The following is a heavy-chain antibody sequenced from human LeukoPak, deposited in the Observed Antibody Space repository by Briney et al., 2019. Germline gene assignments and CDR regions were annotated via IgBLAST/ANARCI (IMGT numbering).Heavy chain of an antibody. J-gene: IGHJ4*02. CDR1: GFTFSSYG. D-gene: IGHD6-19*01. CDR3: TKAGIAVPATPDY. Sequence: PGGSLRLSCAASGFTFSSYGMHWVRQAPGKGLEWVAVISYDGSNKYYADSVKGRFTISRDNSKSTLYLQMNSLRAEDTAVYYCTKAGIAVPATPDYWGQGTLVTVSS. CDR2: ISYDGSNK. V-gene: IGHV3-30*18.